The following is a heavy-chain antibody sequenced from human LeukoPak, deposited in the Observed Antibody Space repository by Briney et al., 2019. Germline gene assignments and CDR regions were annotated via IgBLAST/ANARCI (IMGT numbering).Heavy chain of an antibody. V-gene: IGHV3-23*01. D-gene: IGHD6-13*01. CDR2: ISGSGGST. CDR3: AKLTPQLASFYSSSWYKGAFDI. CDR1: GFTFSSYT. Sequence: PGGSLRLSCAASGFTFSSYTINWVRQAPGKGLEWVSAISGSGGSTYYADSVKGRFTISRDNSKNTLYLQMNSLRAEDTAVYYCAKLTPQLASFYSSSWYKGAFDIWGQGTMVTVSS. J-gene: IGHJ3*02.